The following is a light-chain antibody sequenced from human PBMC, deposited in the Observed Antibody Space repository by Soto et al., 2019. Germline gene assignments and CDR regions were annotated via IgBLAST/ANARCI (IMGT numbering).Light chain of an antibody. CDR1: SSDVGAYNY. J-gene: IGLJ2*01. CDR2: DVN. CDR3: CSSAGRYTLR. V-gene: IGLV2-11*01. Sequence: QSALTQPRSVSGSPGQSVTIYCTGTSSDVGAYNYVSWYQQHPGKAPKLMIYDVNERPSGVPDRFSGSKSGNTASLTISGLQAEDEADYYCCSSAGRYTLRFGGGTKLTVL.